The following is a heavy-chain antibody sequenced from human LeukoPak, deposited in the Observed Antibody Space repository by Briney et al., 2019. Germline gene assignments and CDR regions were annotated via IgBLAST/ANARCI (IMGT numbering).Heavy chain of an antibody. V-gene: IGHV5-51*01. CDR3: ARRYCSSASCYLGFDY. CDR2: IYPGDSDT. CDR1: GYSFTSYW. D-gene: IGHD2-2*01. Sequence: GESLKISCKGSGYSFTSYWIGWVRQMPGKGLEWMGIIYPGDSDTRYSPSFQGQVTISADKSISTAYLQWSSLKASDTAMYYGARRYCSSASCYLGFDYWGQGTLVTVSS. J-gene: IGHJ4*02.